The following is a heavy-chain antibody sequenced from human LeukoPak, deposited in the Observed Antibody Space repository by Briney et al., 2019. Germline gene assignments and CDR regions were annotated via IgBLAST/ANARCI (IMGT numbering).Heavy chain of an antibody. J-gene: IGHJ5*02. V-gene: IGHV5-51*01. CDR3: ARSRGDNNWFEP. Sequence: GESLKISCKASGYSFTNFWLGWVRQMPGKGPEWMGIIFPADSDTRYSPSFEGQVTISAGKSISTAYLHWSSLKASDTAVYYCARSRGDNNWFEPWGQGTLVTVSS. D-gene: IGHD7-27*01. CDR1: GYSFTNFW. CDR2: IFPADSDT.